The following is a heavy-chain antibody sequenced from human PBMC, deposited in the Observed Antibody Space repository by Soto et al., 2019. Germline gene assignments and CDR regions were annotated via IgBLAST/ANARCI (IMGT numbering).Heavy chain of an antibody. V-gene: IGHV1-18*01. Sequence: ASVKVSCKASGYTFTTFGISWVRRAPGQGLEWMGWIDPKNGNTRDAQKFQDRVTMTTDTSTSTAYMELRSLRSDDTAVYYCAKEYCDSSRCFLPDYWGQGALLTVSS. CDR2: IDPKNGNT. D-gene: IGHD2-2*01. CDR1: GYTFTTFG. CDR3: AKEYCDSSRCFLPDY. J-gene: IGHJ4*02.